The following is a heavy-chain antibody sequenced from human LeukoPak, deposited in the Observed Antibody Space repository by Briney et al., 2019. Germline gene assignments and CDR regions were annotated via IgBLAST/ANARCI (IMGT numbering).Heavy chain of an antibody. CDR3: ARTLYSYGYVDAFDI. V-gene: IGHV3-21*01. Sequence: GGSLRLSCAASGFTFSSYSMNWVRQAPGKGLEWVSSISSSSSYIYYADSVKGRFTISRDNAKNSLYLQMNSLRAEDTAVYYCARTLYSYGYVDAFDIWGQGTMVTVSP. J-gene: IGHJ3*02. CDR2: ISSSSSYI. CDR1: GFTFSSYS. D-gene: IGHD5-18*01.